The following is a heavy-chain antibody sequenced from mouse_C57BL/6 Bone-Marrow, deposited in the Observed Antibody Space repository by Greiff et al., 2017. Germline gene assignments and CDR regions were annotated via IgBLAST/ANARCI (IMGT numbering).Heavy chain of an antibody. J-gene: IGHJ3*01. CDR2: ISGGGGNT. V-gene: IGHV5-9*01. CDR1: GFTFSSYT. Sequence: EVQGVESGGGLVKPGGSLKLSCAASGFTFSSYTMSWVRQTPEKRLEWVATISGGGGNTYYPDSVKGRFTISRDNAKNTLYLQMSSLRSEDTALYYCARRYYGSSWFAYWGQGTLVTGSA. D-gene: IGHD1-1*01. CDR3: ARRYYGSSWFAY.